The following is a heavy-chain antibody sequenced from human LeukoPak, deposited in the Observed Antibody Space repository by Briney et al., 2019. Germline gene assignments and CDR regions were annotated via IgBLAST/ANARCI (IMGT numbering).Heavy chain of an antibody. V-gene: IGHV1-8*02. CDR3: ARGATQEYCSGGSCPYFDY. J-gene: IGHJ4*02. D-gene: IGHD2-15*01. Sequence: GASVKVSCKASGGTFSSYAISWVRQATGQGLEWMGWMNPNSGDTGYARKFQGRVTMTRNTSISTAYMEGSSLRSEDTAVYYCARGATQEYCSGGSCPYFDYWGQGTLVTVSS. CDR2: MNPNSGDT. CDR1: GGTFSSYA.